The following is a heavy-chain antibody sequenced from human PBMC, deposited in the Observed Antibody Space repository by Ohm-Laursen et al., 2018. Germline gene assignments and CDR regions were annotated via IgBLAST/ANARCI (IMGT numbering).Heavy chain of an antibody. J-gene: IGHJ4*02. D-gene: IGHD4-23*01. CDR2: IKGDGTET. V-gene: IGHV3-7*01. CDR3: ASAHLWSLPPLE. CDR1: GFTFSTYW. Sequence: SLRLSCAASGFTFSTYWMTWVRQAPGKGLQCVANIKGDGTETYYVDSVRGRFTISRDNPKNSLFLQLSNVRAEDTAVYYCASAHLWSLPPLEWGQGTLVTVSS.